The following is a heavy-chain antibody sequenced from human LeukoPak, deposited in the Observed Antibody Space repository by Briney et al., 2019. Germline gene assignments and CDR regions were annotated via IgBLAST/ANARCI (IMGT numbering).Heavy chain of an antibody. CDR1: RGFISGYY. D-gene: IGHD2-2*01. CDR3: ARHVVVPAPMVDP. J-gene: IGHJ5*02. V-gene: IGHV4-59*01. CDR2: IYNSGSA. Sequence: KASETLSLTCTVSRGFISGYYWSWIRQPPGKGLEWIGNIYNSGSAIYNPSLKSRVTISVDTSKNQFSLKLTSVTAADTAVYYCARHVVVPAPMVDPWGQGTLVTVSS.